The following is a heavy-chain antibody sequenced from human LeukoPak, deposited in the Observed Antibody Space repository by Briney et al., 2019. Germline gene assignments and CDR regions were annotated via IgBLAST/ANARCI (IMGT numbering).Heavy chain of an antibody. J-gene: IGHJ5*02. CDR2: IYYSGST. D-gene: IGHD2-15*01. CDR3: ARYKAASNDVWFDP. CDR1: GGSFSGYY. V-gene: IGHV4-59*01. Sequence: PSETLSLTCAVYGGSFSGYYWSWIRQPPGKGLEWIGYIYYSGSTNYNPSLKSRVTISVDTSKNQFSLKLSSVTAADTAVYYCARYKAASNDVWFDPWGQGTLVTVSS.